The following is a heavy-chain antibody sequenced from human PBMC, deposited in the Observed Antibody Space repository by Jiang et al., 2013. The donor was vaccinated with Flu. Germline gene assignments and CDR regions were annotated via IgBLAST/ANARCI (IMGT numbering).Heavy chain of an antibody. CDR2: FDPEDGET. Sequence: ELSMHWVRQAPGKGLEWMGGFDPEDGETIYAQKFQGRVTMTEDTSTDTAYMELSSLRSEDTAVYYCATGRNVVVPAADEIYYYYYGMDVWGQGTTVTVSS. CDR3: ATGRNVVVPAADEIYYYYYGMDV. CDR1: ELS. V-gene: IGHV1-24*01. D-gene: IGHD2-2*01. J-gene: IGHJ6*02.